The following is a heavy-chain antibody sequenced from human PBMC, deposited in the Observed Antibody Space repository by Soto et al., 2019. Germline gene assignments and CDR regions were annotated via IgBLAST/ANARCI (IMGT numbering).Heavy chain of an antibody. Sequence: QVQLQQWGAGLLKPSETLSLTCAVYGGSFSGYYWSWIRQPPGKGLEWIGEINHSGSTNYNPSLKSRVTISVDTSKNQVSLKLSSVTAADTAVYYCARGYYYGSGSYYNNYYYYGMDVWGQGTTVTVSS. D-gene: IGHD3-10*01. CDR2: INHSGST. CDR3: ARGYYYGSGSYYNNYYYYGMDV. J-gene: IGHJ6*02. V-gene: IGHV4-34*01. CDR1: GGSFSGYY.